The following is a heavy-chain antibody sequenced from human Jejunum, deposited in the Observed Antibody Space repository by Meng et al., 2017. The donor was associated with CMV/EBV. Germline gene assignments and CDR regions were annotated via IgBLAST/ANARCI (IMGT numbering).Heavy chain of an antibody. CDR2: IYSGGGT. D-gene: IGHD1-26*01. CDR1: GFIVSSNY. V-gene: IGHV3-66*01. Sequence: EVQLVGSGXGLVQPGGSLRLSCAASGFIVSSNYMSWVRQAPGKGLEWVSVIYSGGGTYYADSVKGRFTISRDHSKNTLYLQMNSLRVEDTAVYYCTKEYTTSTPDYWGQGTLVTVSS. J-gene: IGHJ4*02. CDR3: TKEYTTSTPDY.